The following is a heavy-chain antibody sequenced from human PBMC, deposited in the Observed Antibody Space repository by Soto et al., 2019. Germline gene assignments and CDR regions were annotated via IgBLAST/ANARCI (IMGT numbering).Heavy chain of an antibody. CDR3: ARAQRGYCSAGSCYSGFDY. V-gene: IGHV3-30*04. J-gene: IGHJ4*02. CDR1: GLTFSGSA. Sequence: QVQLVGSGGGVVQPGRSLRLSCAASGLTFSGSAMHWVRQGPGKGLEWVAVISYDGSNKYYTASVKGRFTISRDNSKNTLYLQMDSLRAEDTATYYCARAQRGYCSAGSCYSGFDYWGQGTLDTVSS. D-gene: IGHD2-15*01. CDR2: ISYDGSNK.